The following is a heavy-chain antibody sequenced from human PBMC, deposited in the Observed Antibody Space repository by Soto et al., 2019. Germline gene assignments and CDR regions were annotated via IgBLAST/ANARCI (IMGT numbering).Heavy chain of an antibody. CDR1: GFTFSSYG. V-gene: IGHV3-30*18. D-gene: IGHD6-6*01. CDR3: AKIIAARKQAYYYYGMDV. CDR2: ISYDGSNK. Sequence: PGGSLRLSCAASGFTFSSYGTHWVRQAPGKGLEWVAVISYDGSNKYYADSVKGRFTISRDNSKNTLYLQMNSLRAEDTAVYYCAKIIAARKQAYYYYGMDVWGQGTTVTVSS. J-gene: IGHJ6*02.